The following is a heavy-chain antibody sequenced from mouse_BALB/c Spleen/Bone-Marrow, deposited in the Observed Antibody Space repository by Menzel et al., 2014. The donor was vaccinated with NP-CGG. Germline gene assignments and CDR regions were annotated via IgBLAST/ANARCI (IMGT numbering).Heavy chain of an antibody. CDR2: IDPANGNT. V-gene: IGHV14-3*02. Sequence: EVQVVESGAELVEPGASVKLSCTASGFNIKDTYIHWVKQRPEQGLEWIGRIDPANGNTKYDPKFQGKATITTDTSSNTAYLQLSSLTSEDTAVYYCASYYYGRSSFACWGQGTLVTVSA. J-gene: IGHJ3*01. CDR3: ASYYYGRSSFAC. D-gene: IGHD1-1*01. CDR1: GFNIKDTY.